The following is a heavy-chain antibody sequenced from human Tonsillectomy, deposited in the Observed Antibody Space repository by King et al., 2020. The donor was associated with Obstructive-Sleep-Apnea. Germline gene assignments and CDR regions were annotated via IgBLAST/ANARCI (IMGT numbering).Heavy chain of an antibody. D-gene: IGHD5-12*01. V-gene: IGHV3-30*02. CDR2: TRLDGSIK. J-gene: IGHJ3*02. CDR3: AKNVATTQGSDAFDI. Sequence: VQLVESGGGVVQPGGSLRLSCAASGFTFSSYGMHWVRQAPGKGLEWVAFTRLDGSIKYYADPVKGRFTISRENSKKTLYLQMNSLRAEDTAGYYCAKNVATTQGSDAFDIWGQGTTVTVSS. CDR1: GFTFSSYG.